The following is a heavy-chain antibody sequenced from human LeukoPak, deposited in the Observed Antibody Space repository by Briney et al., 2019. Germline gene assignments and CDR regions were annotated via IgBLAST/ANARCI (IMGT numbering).Heavy chain of an antibody. Sequence: SETLSLTCTVSGGSISTYYWNWIRQPPGKGLERIGYIYHSGSTNYNPSLQSRVTISVDTSKNQFSLNLNSVTAADTAVYYCARGGAARLHFQNWGQGTLVTVSS. V-gene: IGHV4-59*01. CDR3: ARGGAARLHFQN. CDR1: GGSISTYY. CDR2: IYHSGST. J-gene: IGHJ1*01. D-gene: IGHD6-6*01.